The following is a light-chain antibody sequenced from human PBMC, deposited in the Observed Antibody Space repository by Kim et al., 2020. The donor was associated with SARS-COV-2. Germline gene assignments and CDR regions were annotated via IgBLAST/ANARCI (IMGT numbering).Light chain of an antibody. CDR1: SSNIGAGYD. CDR3: QSYDSSLSGSYV. J-gene: IGLJ1*01. V-gene: IGLV1-40*01. CDR2: GNS. Sequence: VTFSCTGGSSNIGAGYDVHWYQQLPGTAPKLLIYGNSNRPSGVPDRFSGSKSGTSASLAITGLQAEDEADYYCQSYDSSLSGSYVFGTGTKVTVL.